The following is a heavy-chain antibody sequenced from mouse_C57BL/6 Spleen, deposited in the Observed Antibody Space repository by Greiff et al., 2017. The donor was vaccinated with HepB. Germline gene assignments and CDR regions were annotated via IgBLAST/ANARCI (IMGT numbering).Heavy chain of an antibody. J-gene: IGHJ2*01. V-gene: IGHV1-54*01. CDR1: GYAFTNYL. CDR3: ARRFDY. CDR2: INPGSGGT. Sequence: VQLKESGAELVRPGTSVKVSCKASGYAFTNYLIEWVKQRPGQGLEWIGVINPGSGGTNYNEKFKGKATLTADKSSSTAYMQLSSLTSEDSAVYFCARRFDYWGQGTTLTVSS.